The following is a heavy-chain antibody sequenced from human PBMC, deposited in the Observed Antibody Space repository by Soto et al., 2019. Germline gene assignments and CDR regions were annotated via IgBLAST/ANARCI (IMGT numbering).Heavy chain of an antibody. D-gene: IGHD3-10*01. V-gene: IGHV4-34*01. Sequence: SETLSLTCAVYGGSFSGYYWNWIGQPPGKGLKWIGEINHSGSTNYNPSLKSRVTISVDTSKNQFSLKLSSVTAADTAVYYCARNPLRLLWFGESNYMDVWGKGTTVTVSS. CDR2: INHSGST. J-gene: IGHJ6*03. CDR1: GGSFSGYY. CDR3: ARNPLRLLWFGESNYMDV.